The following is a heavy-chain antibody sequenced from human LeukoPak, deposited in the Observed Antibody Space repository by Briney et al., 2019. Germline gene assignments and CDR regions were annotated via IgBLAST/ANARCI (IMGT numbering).Heavy chain of an antibody. Sequence: SETPSLTCTVSGASISSYYWSWIRQPPGKGLEWIGYIFHSGSTNYNPSLKSRVTISVDTSKNQLSLKLSSVTAADTAVYYCARGAPGGNDYGDYWGLGTLVTVSS. V-gene: IGHV4-59*01. CDR1: GASISSYY. CDR3: ARGAPGGNDYGDY. CDR2: IFHSGST. J-gene: IGHJ4*02.